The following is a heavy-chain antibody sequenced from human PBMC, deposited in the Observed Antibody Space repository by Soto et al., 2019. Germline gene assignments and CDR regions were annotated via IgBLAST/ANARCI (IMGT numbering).Heavy chain of an antibody. CDR3: ASSLSIAAAGILPFDY. J-gene: IGHJ4*02. Sequence: PSETLSLTGAVSGGSISSGGYSWSGIRQPPGKGLEWIGYIYHSGSTYYNPSLKSRVTISVDRSKNQFSLKLSSVTAADTAVYYCASSLSIAAAGILPFDYWGQGTLVTVSS. V-gene: IGHV4-30-2*01. CDR2: IYHSGST. D-gene: IGHD6-13*01. CDR1: GGSISSGGYS.